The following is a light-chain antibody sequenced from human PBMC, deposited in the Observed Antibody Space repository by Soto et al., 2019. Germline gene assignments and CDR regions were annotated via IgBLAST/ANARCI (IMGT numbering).Light chain of an antibody. J-gene: IGKJ1*01. CDR1: QSVSRSY. CDR3: QQYGSSPLT. Sequence: EIVFTQSPGTLSLSPGERATLSCRASQSVSRSYLVWYQQKPGQAPRLLIYGASNRATGTPDRFSGSGSGTDFTLTISRLEPEDFAVYYCQQYGSSPLTFGQGTKVDIK. V-gene: IGKV3-20*01. CDR2: GAS.